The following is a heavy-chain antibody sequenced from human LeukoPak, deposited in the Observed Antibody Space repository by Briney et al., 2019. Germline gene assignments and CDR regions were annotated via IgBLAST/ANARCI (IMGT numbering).Heavy chain of an antibody. D-gene: IGHD1-26*01. CDR1: GGSISSGGYY. CDR3: ASSPDTGGYTRGFDS. Sequence: PSETLSLTCTVSGGSISSGGYYWSWIRQPPGKGLEWLGRIYANGNTHYNPSLKSRVVMSIDTSKNNFSLRLSLVTAADTAIYFCASSPDTGGYTRGFDSWGQGTLVTVSS. CDR2: IYANGNT. V-gene: IGHV4-61*03. J-gene: IGHJ4*02.